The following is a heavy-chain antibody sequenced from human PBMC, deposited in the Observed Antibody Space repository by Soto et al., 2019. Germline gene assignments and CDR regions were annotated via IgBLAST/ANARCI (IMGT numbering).Heavy chain of an antibody. CDR2: IDASDSYT. CDR3: AKVAKSGVVIEYFDS. D-gene: IGHD3-3*01. J-gene: IGHJ4*02. V-gene: IGHV5-10-1*01. CDR1: GYSFSSYW. Sequence: PGESLKISCKGSGYSFSSYWISWVRQMPGKGLEWMGRIDASDSYTNYSPSFQGHVTISADKSVNTAYLHWRSLKASDTAIYYCAKVAKSGVVIEYFDSWGQGSLVTVSS.